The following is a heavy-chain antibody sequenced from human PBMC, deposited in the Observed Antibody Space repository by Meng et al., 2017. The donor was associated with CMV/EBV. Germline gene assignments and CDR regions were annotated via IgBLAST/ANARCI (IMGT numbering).Heavy chain of an antibody. D-gene: IGHD2-2*02. CDR3: ARSPPGYCSSTSCYRLDY. J-gene: IGHJ4*02. CDR2: INHSGST. V-gene: IGHV4-34*01. Sequence: GSFSGYSWSWNRQPPGKGLEWIGEINHSGSTNYNPSLKSRVTISVDTSKNQFSLKLSSVTAADTAVYYCARSPPGYCSSTSCYRLDYWGQGTLVTVSS. CDR1: GSFSGYS.